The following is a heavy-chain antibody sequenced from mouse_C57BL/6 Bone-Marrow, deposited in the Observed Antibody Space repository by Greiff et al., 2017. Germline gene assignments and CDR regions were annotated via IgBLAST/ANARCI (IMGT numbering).Heavy chain of an antibody. J-gene: IGHJ4*01. CDR3: ARILGYAMDY. V-gene: IGHV1-59*01. D-gene: IGHD3-1*01. CDR2: IDPSASYT. Sequence: QVQLQQPGAELVRPGTSVKLSCKASGYTFTSSWMHWVKQRPGQGLEWIGVIDPSASYTNYNQKFKGKATLTVDTSYSTAYMQLSSLTSEDAAVYYCARILGYAMDYWGQGTSVTVSA. CDR1: GYTFTSSW.